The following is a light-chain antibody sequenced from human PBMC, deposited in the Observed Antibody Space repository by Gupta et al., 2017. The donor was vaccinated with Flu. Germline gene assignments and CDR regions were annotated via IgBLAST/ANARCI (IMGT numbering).Light chain of an antibody. CDR2: GAS. CDR1: QSVSSS. V-gene: IGKV3-15*01. J-gene: IGKJ1*01. Sequence: IVMTQSPATLSVSPGERATLSCRASQSVSSSLAWYQQKVGRAPMLLIYGASTRATGVPARFSGSCFETEFTLTISSVQSEDFATYYCQQYNNWPTFGQGTKVEI. CDR3: QQYNNWPT.